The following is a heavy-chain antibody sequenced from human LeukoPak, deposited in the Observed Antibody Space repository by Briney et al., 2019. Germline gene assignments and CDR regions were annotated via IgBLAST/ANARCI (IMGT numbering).Heavy chain of an antibody. CDR2: IYPGDSDT. D-gene: IGHD3-10*01. Sequence: GVSLKISCKGSGYSFTSYWIGWVRQMPGKGLEWMGIIYPGDSDTRYSPSLQGQVTISADKSISTAYLQWSSLKASDTAMYYCARHVGYYGSGSYPDYWGQGTLVTVSS. CDR1: GYSFTSYW. CDR3: ARHVGYYGSGSYPDY. V-gene: IGHV5-51*01. J-gene: IGHJ4*02.